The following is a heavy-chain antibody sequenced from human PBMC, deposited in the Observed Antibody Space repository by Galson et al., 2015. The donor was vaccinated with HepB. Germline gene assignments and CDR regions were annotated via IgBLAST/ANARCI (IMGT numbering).Heavy chain of an antibody. D-gene: IGHD2-15*01. CDR1: RFTFRNYI. CDR3: ARSYCSGGSCYMFFDY. Sequence: SLRLSCAVSRFTFRNYIMNWVRQAPGKGLEWVSSISSSSYIYYADSVKGRFTISRDNAKNSLYLQMNSLRAEDTAVYYCARSYCSGGSCYMFFDYWGQGTLVTVSS. V-gene: IGHV3-21*01. CDR2: ISSSSYI. J-gene: IGHJ4*02.